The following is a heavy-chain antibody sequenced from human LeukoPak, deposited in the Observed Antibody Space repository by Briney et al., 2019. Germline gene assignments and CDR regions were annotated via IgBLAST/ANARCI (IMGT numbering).Heavy chain of an antibody. CDR1: GYTFTGYY. V-gene: IGHV1-2*06. D-gene: IGHD3-3*01. CDR2: INPNSGGT. Sequence: ASVKVSCTAPGYTFTGYYMHWVRQAPGQGLEWMARINPNSGGTNYAQKFQGRVTMTRYTSISTAYMELSRLRSDDTAVYYCARGDPFWSGSKYYFDYWGQGTLVTVSS. J-gene: IGHJ4*02. CDR3: ARGDPFWSGSKYYFDY.